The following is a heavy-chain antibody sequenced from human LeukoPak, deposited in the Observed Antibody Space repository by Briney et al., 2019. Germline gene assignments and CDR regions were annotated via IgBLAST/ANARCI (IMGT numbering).Heavy chain of an antibody. J-gene: IGHJ4*02. CDR3: ATDFAAAGTLPTD. V-gene: IGHV1-18*01. CDR1: GYTFTSYG. D-gene: IGHD6-13*01. Sequence: ASVKVSCKASGYTFTSYGISWVRQAPGQGLEWMGWISAYNGNTNYAQKLQGRVTMTTDTSTSTAYMELSSLRSEDTAVYYCATDFAAAGTLPTDWGQGTLVTVSS. CDR2: ISAYNGNT.